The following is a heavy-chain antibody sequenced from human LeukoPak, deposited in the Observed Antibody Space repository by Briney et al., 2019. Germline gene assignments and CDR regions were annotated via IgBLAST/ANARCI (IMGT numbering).Heavy chain of an antibody. Sequence: ASVKVSCKASGYTFTINHIHWVRQAPGQGLEWMGWISAYNGNTNYAQKLQGRVTMTTDTSTSTAYMEPRSLRSDDTAVYYCARDPGYSGYVDYWGQGTLVTVSS. CDR2: ISAYNGNT. CDR1: GYTFTINH. V-gene: IGHV1-18*04. J-gene: IGHJ4*02. CDR3: ARDPGYSGYVDY. D-gene: IGHD5-12*01.